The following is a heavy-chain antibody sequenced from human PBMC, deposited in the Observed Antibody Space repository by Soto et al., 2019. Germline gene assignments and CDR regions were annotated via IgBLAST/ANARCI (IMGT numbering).Heavy chain of an antibody. Sequence: SVKVCCKNSGVIFSGYSISWVRQAPGQGLEWMGGIIPIFGTTNYAQRFHGRVTITADKSTSTVYMELYSLKSEDTAVYYCARDLGSGYDPGDYWGQGTLVTVS. CDR1: GVIFSGYS. CDR3: ARDLGSGYDPGDY. J-gene: IGHJ4*02. CDR2: IIPIFGTT. V-gene: IGHV1-69*06. D-gene: IGHD5-12*01.